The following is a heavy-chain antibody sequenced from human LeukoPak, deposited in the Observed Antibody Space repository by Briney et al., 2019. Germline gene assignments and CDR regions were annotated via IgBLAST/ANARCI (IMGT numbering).Heavy chain of an antibody. CDR2: IYTSGST. CDR3: AREPPWVVVVGGAFDI. J-gene: IGHJ3*02. V-gene: IGHV4-4*07. Sequence: SETLSLTCTVSGGSISSYYWSWIRQPAGKGLEWIGRIYTSGSTNYNPFLKSRVTISVDKSKNQFSLKLSSVTAADTAVYYCAREPPWVVVVGGAFDIWGQGTMVTVSS. D-gene: IGHD3-22*01. CDR1: GGSISSYY.